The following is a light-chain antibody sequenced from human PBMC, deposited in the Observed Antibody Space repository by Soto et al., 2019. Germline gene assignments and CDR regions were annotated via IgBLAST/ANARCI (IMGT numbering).Light chain of an antibody. Sequence: DIQMTQSPSTLSASVGDRVTITCRASQSISRWLAWYQQKPGKAPNLLIHDGFSLESGVPSRFSGSGSGTEFTLTITSLQPDDFATYYCQQYHTSWTFGQGIRVEI. CDR1: QSISRW. J-gene: IGKJ1*01. V-gene: IGKV1-5*01. CDR2: DGF. CDR3: QQYHTSWT.